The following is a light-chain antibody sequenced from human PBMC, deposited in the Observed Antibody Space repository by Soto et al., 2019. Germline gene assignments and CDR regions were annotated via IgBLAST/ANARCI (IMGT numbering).Light chain of an antibody. V-gene: IGLV1-40*01. Sequence: QSVLTQPPSVSGAPGQRVTISCTGSSSNIGAGYDVHWYQQLPGTAPKLLIYGNSNRPSGVPDRFSGSKSGTSASLAITGLLPEDEADYYCQFYDSSLSGWVFGGGTKLTVL. CDR1: SSNIGAGYD. J-gene: IGLJ3*02. CDR3: QFYDSSLSGWV. CDR2: GNS.